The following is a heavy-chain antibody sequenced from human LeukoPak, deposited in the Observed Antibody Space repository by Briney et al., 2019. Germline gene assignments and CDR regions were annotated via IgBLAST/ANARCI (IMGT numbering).Heavy chain of an antibody. J-gene: IGHJ4*02. D-gene: IGHD3-10*01. CDR1: GFTFSNAW. V-gene: IGHV3-15*01. CDR3: TTLDYYYGSGSSNY. CDR2: IKSKTDGGTT. Sequence: GGSLRLSCAASGFTFSNAWMSWVRQAPGKGLEWVGRIKSKTDGGTTDYAAPVKGRFTISRDDSKNTLYLQMNSPKTEDTAVYYCTTLDYYYGSGSSNYWGQGTLVTVSS.